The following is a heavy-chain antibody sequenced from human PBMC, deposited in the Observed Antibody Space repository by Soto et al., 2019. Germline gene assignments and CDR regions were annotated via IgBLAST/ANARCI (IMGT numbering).Heavy chain of an antibody. CDR2: MNSNSGNT. Sequence: ASVKVSCKTSGYTFINYDIDWVRQATGQGLEWMGWMNSNSGNTGYAQKFQGRVTMTRDTSISTAYMELSSLRSEDTGVYYCAGGLLSDGSWSLDYWGQGNLVTVSS. D-gene: IGHD2-15*01. CDR1: GYTFINYD. V-gene: IGHV1-8*01. CDR3: AGGLLSDGSWSLDY. J-gene: IGHJ4*02.